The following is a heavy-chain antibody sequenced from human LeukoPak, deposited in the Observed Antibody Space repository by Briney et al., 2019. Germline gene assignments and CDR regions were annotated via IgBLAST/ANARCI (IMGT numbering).Heavy chain of an antibody. J-gene: IGHJ3*02. CDR2: IYYSGST. CDR3: ARQARTRSGWYSEPRFDAFDI. D-gene: IGHD6-19*01. CDR1: GGSISSYY. Sequence: SETLSLTCTVSGGSISSYYWGWIRQPPGKGLEWIGYIYYSGSTNYNPSLKSRVTISVDTSKNQFSLKLSSVTAADTAVYYCARQARTRSGWYSEPRFDAFDIWGQGTMATVSS. V-gene: IGHV4-59*01.